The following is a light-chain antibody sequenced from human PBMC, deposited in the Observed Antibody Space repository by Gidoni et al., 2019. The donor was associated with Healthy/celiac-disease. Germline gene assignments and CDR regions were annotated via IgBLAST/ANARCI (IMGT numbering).Light chain of an antibody. V-gene: IGKV3-20*01. CDR2: GAS. CDR3: QQYGSSPRD. CDR1: QSVSSSY. J-gene: IGKJ2*01. Sequence: EIVLTQSPGTLSWSQGERATRSCRASQSVSSSYLAWYQQKPGQAPRLLSYGASSRATGIPDRFSGSGSGTDFTLTISRLEPEDFAVYYCQQYGSSPRDFGQGTKLEIK.